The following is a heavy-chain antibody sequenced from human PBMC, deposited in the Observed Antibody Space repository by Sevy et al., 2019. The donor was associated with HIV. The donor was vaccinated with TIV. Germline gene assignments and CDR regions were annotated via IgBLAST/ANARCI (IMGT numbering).Heavy chain of an antibody. D-gene: IGHD6-13*01. Sequence: GGSLRLSCAASGFTFSDYYMSWIRQAPGKGLEWVSYISSSGSTIYYADSVKGRFTISRDNAKISLYLQMNSLRAEDTAVYYCARGGIAAADPTYYYYYGMDVWGQGTTVTVSS. J-gene: IGHJ6*02. CDR3: ARGGIAAADPTYYYYYGMDV. CDR2: ISSSGSTI. CDR1: GFTFSDYY. V-gene: IGHV3-11*01.